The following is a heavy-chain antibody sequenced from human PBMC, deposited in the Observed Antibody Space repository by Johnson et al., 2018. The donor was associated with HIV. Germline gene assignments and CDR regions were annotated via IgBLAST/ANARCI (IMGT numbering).Heavy chain of an antibody. J-gene: IGHJ3*02. D-gene: IGHD3-10*01. CDR1: GFTFSNVW. CDR2: IYSGGST. Sequence: VQLVESGGGLVKPGGSLRLSCAASGFTFSNVWMTWVRQAPGKGLEWVSVIYSGGSTYYADSVKGRFTISRDNSKNTLYLQMNSLRAEDTAVYYCARDPPSYGSGSYFRAFDIWGQGTMVTVSS. CDR3: ARDPPSYGSGSYFRAFDI. V-gene: IGHV3-66*01.